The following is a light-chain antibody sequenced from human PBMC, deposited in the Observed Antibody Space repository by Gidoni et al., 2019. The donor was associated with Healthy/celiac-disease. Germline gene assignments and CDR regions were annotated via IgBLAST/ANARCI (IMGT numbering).Light chain of an antibody. CDR1: QSLLHSNGYNY. J-gene: IGKJ1*01. Sequence: DIVMTQSPLSLPVTPGEPASISCRSSQSLLHSNGYNYLDWYRQKPGQSPQLLIYLGCNRASGVPDRFSGSGSGTDFTLKISRVEAEDVGVYYCMQALQTLFGQGTKVEIK. CDR3: MQALQTL. V-gene: IGKV2-28*01. CDR2: LGC.